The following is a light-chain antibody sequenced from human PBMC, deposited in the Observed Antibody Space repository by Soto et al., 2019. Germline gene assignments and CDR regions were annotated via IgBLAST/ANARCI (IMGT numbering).Light chain of an antibody. CDR1: QSVSRS. V-gene: IGKV3-11*01. CDR3: QHRANWPLT. CDR2: DAS. J-gene: IGKJ4*01. Sequence: EIVLTQSPATLYLSPGERATLSCRASQSVSRSLAWYQQKPGQAPRLLIYDASNRATGIPARFSGSGSGTDFTLTISSLEPEDFAVYYCQHRANWPLTFGGGTKVEIK.